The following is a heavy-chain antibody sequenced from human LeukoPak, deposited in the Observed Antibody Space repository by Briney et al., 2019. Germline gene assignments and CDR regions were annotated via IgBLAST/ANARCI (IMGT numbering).Heavy chain of an antibody. V-gene: IGHV1-8*03. CDR1: GYTFTSYD. CDR2: MNLNSGNT. J-gene: IGHJ4*02. CDR3: ARLNYRGGDILNYFDY. Sequence: GASVKVSCKASGYTFTSYDINWVRQATGQGLEWMGWMNLNSGNTGYAQRFQGRVTITRNTSISTAYMELSSLRSEDTAVYYCARLNYRGGDILNYFDYWGQGTLVTVSS. D-gene: IGHD3-9*01.